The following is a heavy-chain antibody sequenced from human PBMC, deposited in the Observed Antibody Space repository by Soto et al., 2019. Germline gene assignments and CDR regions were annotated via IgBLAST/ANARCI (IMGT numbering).Heavy chain of an antibody. D-gene: IGHD3-10*01. CDR1: AGTFSSYT. J-gene: IGHJ5*02. CDR2: IIPMLGMS. Sequence: QVQLVQSGAEVKKPGSSVRVSCKASAGTFSSYTINWVRQAPGQGLEWMGRIIPMLGMSNYALRFQGRVTLIAAKSTTTAHMELNSLRSGDRAVYYCATVCGSETRAFDPWCQGTLVTVSS. V-gene: IGHV1-69*02. CDR3: ATVCGSETRAFDP.